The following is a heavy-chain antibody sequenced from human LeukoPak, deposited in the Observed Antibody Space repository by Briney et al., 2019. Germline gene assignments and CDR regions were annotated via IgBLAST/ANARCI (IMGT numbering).Heavy chain of an antibody. D-gene: IGHD3-22*01. CDR3: ARLGPLDYYDSSGYFPDAFDI. CDR2: ISYDGSNK. Sequence: GRSLRLSCAASGFTFSSYGMHWVRQAPGKGLEWVAVISYDGSNKYYADSVKGRFTISRDNSKNTLYLQMNSLRAEDTAVYYCARLGPLDYYDSSGYFPDAFDIWGQGTMVTVSS. V-gene: IGHV3-30*03. CDR1: GFTFSSYG. J-gene: IGHJ3*02.